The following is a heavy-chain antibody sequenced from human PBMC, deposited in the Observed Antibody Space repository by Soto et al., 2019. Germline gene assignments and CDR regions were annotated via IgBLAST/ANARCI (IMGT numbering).Heavy chain of an antibody. CDR3: AHRRSGYFDS. J-gene: IGHJ4*02. Sequence: QITLKESGPTLVKPTQTLTLTCTFSGFSLTETGMGVGWIRQPPGKALEWLALIYWDDDKRYSPSLKRGRTISKDASKDQVVLTKTNVDAVDTATYYCAHRRSGYFDSWGQGTLVTVSS. CDR1: GFSLTETGMG. CDR2: IYWDDDK. V-gene: IGHV2-5*02.